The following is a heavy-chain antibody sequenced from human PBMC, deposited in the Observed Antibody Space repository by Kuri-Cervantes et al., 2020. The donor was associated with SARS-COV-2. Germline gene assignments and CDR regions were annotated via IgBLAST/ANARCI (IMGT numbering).Heavy chain of an antibody. CDR2: IKQDGSEK. CDR3: AREAFGYCSGGSCYSQY. V-gene: IGHV3-7*01. CDR1: GFTFSSYW. Sequence: GGSLRLSCEASGFTFSSYWMSWVRQAPVKGLEWLANIKQDGSEKYYVDSVKGRFTISRDNAKNSLYLQMNSLRAEDTAVYYCAREAFGYCSGGSCYSQYWGQGTLVTVSS. J-gene: IGHJ4*02. D-gene: IGHD2-15*01.